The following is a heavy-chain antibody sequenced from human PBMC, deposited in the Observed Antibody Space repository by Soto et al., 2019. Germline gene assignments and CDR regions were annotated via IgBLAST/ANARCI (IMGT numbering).Heavy chain of an antibody. Sequence: QLQLQESGPGLVKPSETLSLTCTVSGGSISSSSYYWGWIRQPPGKGLEWIGSIYYSGSTYYNPSLKSRVTISVDTSKNQFSLKLSSVTAADTAVYYCARHSVVLIRGIYWGLGTLVTVSS. D-gene: IGHD2-8*01. V-gene: IGHV4-39*01. CDR3: ARHSVVLIRGIY. CDR1: GGSISSSSYY. J-gene: IGHJ4*02. CDR2: IYYSGST.